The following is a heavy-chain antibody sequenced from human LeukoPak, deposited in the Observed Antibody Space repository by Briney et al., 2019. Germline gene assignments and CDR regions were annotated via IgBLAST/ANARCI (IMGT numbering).Heavy chain of an antibody. CDR3: ARAGREYYYGSGSYYRAFDI. J-gene: IGHJ3*02. D-gene: IGHD3-10*01. Sequence: SETLSLTCSVSGGSISTSSYYWGWIRQAPGKGLEWIGSMDYSGSTYYNPSLKSRVTISVDTSKNQLSLKLSSVTAADTAVYYCARAGREYYYGSGSYYRAFDIWGQGTMVTVSS. V-gene: IGHV4-39*07. CDR2: MDYSGST. CDR1: GGSISTSSYY.